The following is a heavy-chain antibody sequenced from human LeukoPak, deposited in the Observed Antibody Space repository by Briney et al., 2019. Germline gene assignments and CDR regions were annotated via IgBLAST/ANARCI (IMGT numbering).Heavy chain of an antibody. J-gene: IGHJ4*02. D-gene: IGHD3-16*01. Sequence: GGSLRLSCAASGFTFSSYAMHWVRQAPGKGQEWVAVISYDGSNKYYADSVKGRFTISRDNSKNTLYLQMNSLRAEDTAVYYCARAHLSDAFDIWGQGTLVTVSS. V-gene: IGHV3-30*04. CDR1: GFTFSSYA. CDR2: ISYDGSNK. CDR3: ARAHLSDAFDI.